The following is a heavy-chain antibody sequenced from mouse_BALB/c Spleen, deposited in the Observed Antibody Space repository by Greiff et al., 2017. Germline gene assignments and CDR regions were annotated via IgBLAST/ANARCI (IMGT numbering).Heavy chain of an antibody. J-gene: IGHJ3*01. Sequence: VQGVESGAELVRPGASVTLSCKASGYTFTDYEMHWVKQTPVHGLEWIGAIDPETGGTAYNQKFKGKATLTADKSSSTAYMELRSLKSEDSAVYYCTRRGTWFAYWGQGTLVTVSA. V-gene: IGHV1-15*01. CDR2: IDPETGGT. CDR3: TRRGTWFAY. CDR1: GYTFTDYE.